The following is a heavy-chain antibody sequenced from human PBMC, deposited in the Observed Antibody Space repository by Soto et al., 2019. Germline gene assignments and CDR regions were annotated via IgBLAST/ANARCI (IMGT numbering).Heavy chain of an antibody. CDR3: ARVPDR. CDR2: IYYTGRT. CDR1: GGSISSYY. J-gene: IGHJ5*02. D-gene: IGHD2-2*01. Sequence: SETLSLTCTVSGGSISSYYWSWIRQPPGKGLEWIGYIYYTGRTNYNPSLKSRVTISVDTPKNQFSMKLNSVTAADTAVYYCARVPDRWGQGTLVTVSS. V-gene: IGHV4-59*01.